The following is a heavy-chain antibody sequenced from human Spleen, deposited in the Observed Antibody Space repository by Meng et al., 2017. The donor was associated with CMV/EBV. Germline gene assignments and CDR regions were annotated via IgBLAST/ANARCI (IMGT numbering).Heavy chain of an antibody. D-gene: IGHD2-2*01. V-gene: IGHV1-18*01. J-gene: IGHJ3*02. CDR2: ISTYNGNT. CDR3: ARDEYGVPAAPDAFDI. Sequence: ASVKVSCKASGYTFTSYGISWVRQAPGQGLEWMGWISTYNGNTNYAQKLQGRVTMTTDTSTITAYMELRSLRSDDTAVYYCARDEYGVPAAPDAFDIWGQGTMVTVSS. CDR1: GYTFTSYG.